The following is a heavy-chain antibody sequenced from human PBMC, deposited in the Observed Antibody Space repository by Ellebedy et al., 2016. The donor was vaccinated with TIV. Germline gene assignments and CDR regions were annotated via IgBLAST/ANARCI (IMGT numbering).Heavy chain of an antibody. V-gene: IGHV1-2*02. CDR1: GFTFTGYY. D-gene: IGHD6-19*01. CDR2: INPRTGGT. J-gene: IGHJ4*02. Sequence: ASVKVSXXTSGFTFTGYYIHWVRQAPGQGLEWMGWINPRTGGTNYAQKFPDRVPMTTDTSINTAYMELNRLRSDDTAVYYCARFNGWGYYFDYWGQGTLVTVSS. CDR3: ARFNGWGYYFDY.